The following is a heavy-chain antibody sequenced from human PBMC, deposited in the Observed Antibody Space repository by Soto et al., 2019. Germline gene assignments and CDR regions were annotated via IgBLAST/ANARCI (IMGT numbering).Heavy chain of an antibody. CDR3: TKEGRHHFSYYFDY. CDR2: ISWSGGTI. V-gene: IGHV3-9*01. J-gene: IGHJ4*02. Sequence: EVQVVESGGGLVQPGRSLRLSCVVSGLSFDDYAMHWVRQAPGKGLEWVAGISWSGGTIDYADSVKGRFTISRDNAKNSLYLEMNSLRPEDTAVYYCTKEGRHHFSYYFDYWGQGTLVTVSS. D-gene: IGHD3-3*02. CDR1: GLSFDDYA.